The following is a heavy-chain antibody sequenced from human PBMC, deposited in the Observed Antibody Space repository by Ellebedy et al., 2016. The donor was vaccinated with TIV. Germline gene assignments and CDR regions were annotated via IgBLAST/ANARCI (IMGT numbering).Heavy chain of an antibody. CDR1: GYTFTNSA. Sequence: AASVTVSCKASGYTFTNSAIHWVRQAPGQSLEWMGWVNGGNGNTKYSQKFQGRVTITSDTSASTAYMELSSLRSEDTAVYYCARDPDLTVFDYWGQGTLVTVSS. V-gene: IGHV1-3*01. CDR3: ARDPDLTVFDY. D-gene: IGHD7-27*01. J-gene: IGHJ4*02. CDR2: VNGGNGNT.